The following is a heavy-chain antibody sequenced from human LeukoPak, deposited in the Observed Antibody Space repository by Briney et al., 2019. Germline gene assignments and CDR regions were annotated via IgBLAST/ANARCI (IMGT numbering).Heavy chain of an antibody. D-gene: IGHD3-22*01. Sequence: ASVKVSCKTSGYTLTGCYMHWVRQAPGQGLEWMGWINPNTGGTNYAQKFQGRVTMTSDTSISTAYMELSSLRSDDTAVYYCARAPMIVVVFPPRLDFWGQGTLVTVSS. CDR2: INPNTGGT. CDR3: ARAPMIVVVFPPRLDF. CDR1: GYTLTGCY. J-gene: IGHJ4*02. V-gene: IGHV1-2*02.